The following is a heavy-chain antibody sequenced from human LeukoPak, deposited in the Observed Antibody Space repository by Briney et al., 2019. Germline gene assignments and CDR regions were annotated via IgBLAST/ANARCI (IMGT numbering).Heavy chain of an antibody. CDR2: ISTSSSYI. J-gene: IGHJ3*02. CDR3: ARDWPYSSSWYSYAFDI. Sequence: GGSLRLSCSASGFTFSSYSMTWVRQAPGKGLEWVSFISTSSSYIYYADSVKGRFTISRDNARNSLYLQMNSLRAEDTAVYYCARDWPYSSSWYSYAFDIWGQGTMVTVSS. CDR1: GFTFSSYS. D-gene: IGHD6-13*01. V-gene: IGHV3-21*01.